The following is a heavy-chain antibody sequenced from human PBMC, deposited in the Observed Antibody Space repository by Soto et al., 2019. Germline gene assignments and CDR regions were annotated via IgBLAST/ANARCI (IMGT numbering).Heavy chain of an antibody. D-gene: IGHD3-3*01. CDR1: GGSISSYY. J-gene: IGHJ5*02. CDR2: IYYSGST. Sequence: SETLCLTCTVSGGSISSYYWSGIRQPPGKGLEWIGYIYYSGSTYYNPSLKSRVTISVDTSKNQFSLKLSSVTAADTAVYYCAGCRDFWSRYCNWFDPWGQGTLVTVSS. V-gene: IGHV4-59*08. CDR3: AGCRDFWSRYCNWFDP.